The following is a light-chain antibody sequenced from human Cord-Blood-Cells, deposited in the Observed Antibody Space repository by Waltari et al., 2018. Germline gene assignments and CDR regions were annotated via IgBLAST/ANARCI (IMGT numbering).Light chain of an antibody. CDR2: GAS. V-gene: IGKV3-20*01. CDR3: QQYGSL. Sequence: EIVLTQSPGTLSLSPWERATLSCRASQSVSSSYLAWYQQKPGQAPRLLIYGASSRATGIPDRFSGSGSGTDFTLTISRLEPEDFAVYYCQQYGSLFGQGTKVEIK. CDR1: QSVSSSY. J-gene: IGKJ1*01.